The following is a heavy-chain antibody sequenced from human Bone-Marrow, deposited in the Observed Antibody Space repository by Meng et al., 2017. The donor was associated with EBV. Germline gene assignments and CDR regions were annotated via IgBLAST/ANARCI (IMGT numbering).Heavy chain of an antibody. CDR2: LIPLSDAP. CDR3: ASESGRGFTPDY. D-gene: IGHD3-10*01. CDR1: GGTCRSDA. Sequence: QVQAGQSGAEVKSPGSSVKASCKTSGGTCRSDAISWVRRAPGQGLEWMGGLIPLSDAPHYAQKFQGRVTITADESTSTHYLDLSGLRAEDTAVYYCASESGRGFTPDYWGQGTLVTVSS. V-gene: IGHV1-69*01. J-gene: IGHJ4*02.